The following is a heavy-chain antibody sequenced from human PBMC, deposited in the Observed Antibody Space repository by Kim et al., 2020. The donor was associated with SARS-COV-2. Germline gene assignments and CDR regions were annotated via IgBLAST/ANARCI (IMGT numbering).Heavy chain of an antibody. Sequence: SETLSLTCTVSGGSISSSSYYWGWIRQPPGKGLEWIGSIYYSGSTYYNPSLKSRVTISVDTSKNQFSLKLSSVTAADTAVYYCARVLGYYDSSGYYAFDYWGQGTLVTVSS. CDR2: IYYSGST. D-gene: IGHD3-22*01. V-gene: IGHV4-39*07. CDR3: ARVLGYYDSSGYYAFDY. CDR1: GGSISSSSYY. J-gene: IGHJ4*02.